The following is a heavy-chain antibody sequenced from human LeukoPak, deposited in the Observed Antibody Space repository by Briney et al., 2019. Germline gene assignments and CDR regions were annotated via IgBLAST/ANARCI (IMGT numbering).Heavy chain of an antibody. CDR3: AKQFVDV. D-gene: IGHD5-24*01. Sequence: GGFLRLSCAASGFTFSNYAMNWVRQAPGKGLEWVSSISEFGNDPSYADFVKGRFTISRDDSRNTLYLQMNSLRAEDTAVYYCAKQFVDVWGQGTLVTVSS. CDR2: ISEFGNDP. V-gene: IGHV3-23*01. CDR1: GFTFSNYA. J-gene: IGHJ5*02.